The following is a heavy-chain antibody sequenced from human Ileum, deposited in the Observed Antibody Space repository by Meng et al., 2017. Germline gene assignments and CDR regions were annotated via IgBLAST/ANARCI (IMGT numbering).Heavy chain of an antibody. J-gene: IGHJ4*02. V-gene: IGHV4-4*02. CDR2: IYLAGSP. CDR1: GGSISSSFY. Sequence: QAQLHESGPGLVEPSGTLSLTCTVSGGSISSSFYWSWVRQSPGKGLEWIGQIYLAGSPNYNPSLESRVTISVDKSKNQFSLRLTSVTAADTAIFYCVRHGGKYFDSWGQGTLVTVSS. D-gene: IGHD2-15*01. CDR3: VRHGGKYFDS.